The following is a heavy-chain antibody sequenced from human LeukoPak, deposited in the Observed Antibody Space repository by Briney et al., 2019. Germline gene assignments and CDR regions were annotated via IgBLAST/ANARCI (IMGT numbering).Heavy chain of an antibody. CDR2: IYHSGST. D-gene: IGHD7-27*01. V-gene: IGHV4-38-2*02. Sequence: SETLSLTCTVSGYSISSGYYWGWIRQPPGKGLEWVGSIYHSGSTYYNPSLKSRVTISVDTSKNQFSLKLSSVTAADTAVYYCARTKLGTGVDYWGQGTLVTVSS. CDR3: ARTKLGTGVDY. J-gene: IGHJ4*02. CDR1: GYSISSGYY.